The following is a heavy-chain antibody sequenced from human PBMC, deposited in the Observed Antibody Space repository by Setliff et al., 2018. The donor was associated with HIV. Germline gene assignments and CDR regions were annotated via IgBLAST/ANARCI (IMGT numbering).Heavy chain of an antibody. CDR3: ASPYEKNSGPDY. CDR1: GFTFTGYY. Sequence: ASVKVSCKPSGFTFTGYYLHWVRQAPGQGLEWMGWINPNNGDTNYEQRFQGRVTRTRDTSITTVYMVLNRLTPGDPAVYYCASPYEKNSGPDYWGQGTPVTVSS. CDR2: INPNNGDT. D-gene: IGHD1-7*01. V-gene: IGHV1-2*02. J-gene: IGHJ4*02.